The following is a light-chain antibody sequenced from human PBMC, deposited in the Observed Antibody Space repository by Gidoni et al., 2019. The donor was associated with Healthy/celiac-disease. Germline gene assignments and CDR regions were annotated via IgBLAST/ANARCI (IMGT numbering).Light chain of an antibody. Sequence: SYELTQPPSVPVSPGQTARITCSGDALPKQYAYWYQQKPGQAPVLVIYKDSERPSGIPERFSGSSSGTTVTLTIGGVQAEDEADYYCQSADSSGTYGVFGTGTKVTVL. CDR2: KDS. CDR1: ALPKQY. J-gene: IGLJ1*01. CDR3: QSADSSGTYGV. V-gene: IGLV3-25*03.